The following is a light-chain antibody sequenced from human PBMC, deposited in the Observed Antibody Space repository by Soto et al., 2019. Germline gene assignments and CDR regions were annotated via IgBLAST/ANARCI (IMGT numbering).Light chain of an antibody. CDR3: SSYTRTTLVV. J-gene: IGLJ2*01. V-gene: IGLV2-14*01. Sequence: QSVLTQPASVSGSPGQSITISCTGSSSDVGGYNYVSWYQQHPGKAPKLMIYEVSNRPSGVSNRFSGSKSGNTASLTISGLQADDEADYYCSSYTRTTLVVFGGGTKLTVL. CDR2: EVS. CDR1: SSDVGGYNY.